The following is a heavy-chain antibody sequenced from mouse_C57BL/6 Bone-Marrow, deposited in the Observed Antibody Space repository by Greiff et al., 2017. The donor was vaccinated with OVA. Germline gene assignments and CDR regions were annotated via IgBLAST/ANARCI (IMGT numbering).Heavy chain of an antibody. CDR3: ARWGWGYYDYFDY. Sequence: QVQLQQPGAELVKPGASVKLSCKASGYTFTSYWMQWVKQRPGQGLEWIGVIDPSDSYTNYNQKFKGKATLTVDTSSSTAYMQISSLTSEDSAVYNCARWGWGYYDYFDYWGQGTTLTVSS. J-gene: IGHJ2*01. CDR1: GYTFTSYW. V-gene: IGHV1-50*01. D-gene: IGHD2-3*01. CDR2: IDPSDSYT.